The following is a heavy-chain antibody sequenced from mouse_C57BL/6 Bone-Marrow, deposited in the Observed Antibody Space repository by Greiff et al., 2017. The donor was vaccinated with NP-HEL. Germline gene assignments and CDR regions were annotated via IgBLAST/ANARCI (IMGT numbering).Heavy chain of an antibody. Sequence: EVQVVESGGGLVQPKGSLKLSCAASGFSFNTYAMNWVRQAPGKGLEWVARIRSKSNNYATYYADSVKDRFTISSDDSESMLYLQMNNLKTEDTAMYYCVRHVDYGSSYDFDYWGQGTTLTVSS. J-gene: IGHJ2*01. CDR3: VRHVDYGSSYDFDY. D-gene: IGHD1-1*01. CDR1: GFSFNTYA. CDR2: IRSKSNNYAT. V-gene: IGHV10-1*01.